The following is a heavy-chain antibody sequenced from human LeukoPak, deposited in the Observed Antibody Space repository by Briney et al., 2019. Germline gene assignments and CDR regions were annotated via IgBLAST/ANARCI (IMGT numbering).Heavy chain of an antibody. Sequence: PSETLSLTCTVSGGSISSYYWSWIRQPPGKGLEWIGYIYYSGSTNYNPSLKSRVTISVDTSKNQFSLKLSSVTAADTAVYYCARVTSLPPIYFYFWGQGTLVTVSS. V-gene: IGHV4-59*01. CDR2: IYYSGST. CDR3: ARVTSLPPIYFYF. J-gene: IGHJ4*02. CDR1: GGSISSYY.